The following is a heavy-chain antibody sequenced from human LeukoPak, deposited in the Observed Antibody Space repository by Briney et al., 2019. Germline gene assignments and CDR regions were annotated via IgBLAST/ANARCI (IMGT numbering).Heavy chain of an antibody. CDR2: ISGSGGST. CDR1: GFTFSSYA. D-gene: IGHD3-22*01. Sequence: GGSLRLSCAASGFTFSSYAMSWVRQAPGKGLEWVSAISGSGGSTYYADSVKGRFTISRDNSKNTLCLQMNSLRAVDTAVYYCAKEMDTSGYYYVGGAFDIWGQGTMVTVSS. CDR3: AKEMDTSGYYYVGGAFDI. J-gene: IGHJ3*02. V-gene: IGHV3-23*01.